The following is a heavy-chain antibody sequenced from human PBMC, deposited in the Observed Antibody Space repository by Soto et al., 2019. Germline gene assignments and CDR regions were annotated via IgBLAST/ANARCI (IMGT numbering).Heavy chain of an antibody. Sequence: ASVKVSCKVSGYTLTELSMHWVRQAPGKGLEWMGGFDPEDGETIHAQKFQGRVTMTEDTSTDTAYMELSSLRSEDTAVYYCATRVAYYDFWSGYLNWFDPWGQGTLVTVSS. CDR3: ATRVAYYDFWSGYLNWFDP. J-gene: IGHJ5*02. D-gene: IGHD3-3*01. CDR1: GYTLTELS. V-gene: IGHV1-24*01. CDR2: FDPEDGET.